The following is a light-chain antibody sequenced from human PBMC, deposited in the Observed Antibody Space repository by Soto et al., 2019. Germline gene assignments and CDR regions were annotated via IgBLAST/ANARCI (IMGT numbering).Light chain of an antibody. J-gene: IGKJ5*01. V-gene: IGKV3-11*01. CDR3: QQRGDWPPIT. CDR2: NTS. Sequence: EILLTQSPATLYLSPGERAILSCRASQSVSTFLAWFQQKPGQPPRLLIYNTSNRTTGIPARFSGSGSGTDFTLTISSLEPEDFAVYYCQQRGDWPPITFGQGTRLEIK. CDR1: QSVSTF.